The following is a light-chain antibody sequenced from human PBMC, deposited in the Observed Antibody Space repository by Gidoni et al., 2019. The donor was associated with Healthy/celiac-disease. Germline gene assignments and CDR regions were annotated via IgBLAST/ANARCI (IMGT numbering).Light chain of an antibody. Sequence: DIVLTQSPGTLSFSPGERATLSCRASQSVSSSYLAWYQQKPGQAPRLLIYGASSRATGIPDRFSGSGSGTDFTLTISRLEPEDCAVYYCQQYGSSPLTFGQGTKLEIK. J-gene: IGKJ2*01. V-gene: IGKV3-20*01. CDR3: QQYGSSPLT. CDR2: GAS. CDR1: QSVSSSY.